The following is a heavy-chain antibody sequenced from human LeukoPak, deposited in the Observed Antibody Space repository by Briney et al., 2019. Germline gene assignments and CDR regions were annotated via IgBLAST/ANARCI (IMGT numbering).Heavy chain of an antibody. CDR3: EAYYYGMDV. V-gene: IGHV3-43*02. CDR2: ISGDGGST. J-gene: IGHJ6*02. Sequence: GGSLRLSCAASGFTFDDYAMHWVRQASGKGLEWVSLISGDGGSTYYADSVKGRFTISRDNSKNSLYLQMNSLRTEDTALYYCEAYYYGMDVWGQGTTVTVSS. CDR1: GFTFDDYA.